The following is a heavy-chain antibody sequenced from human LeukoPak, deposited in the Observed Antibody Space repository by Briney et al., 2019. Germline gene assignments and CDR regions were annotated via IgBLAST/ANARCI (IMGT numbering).Heavy chain of an antibody. CDR3: ARHHFGSDRHQRVDY. CDR1: GGSISSSSYY. V-gene: IGHV4-39*01. CDR2: IYYSGST. J-gene: IGHJ4*02. Sequence: SETLSLTCTVSGGSISSSSYYWGWIRQPPGKGLKWIGSIYYSGSTYYNPSLKSRVTISVDTSKNQFSLKLSSVTAADTAVYYCARHHFGSDRHQRVDYWGQGTLVTVSS. D-gene: IGHD6-19*01.